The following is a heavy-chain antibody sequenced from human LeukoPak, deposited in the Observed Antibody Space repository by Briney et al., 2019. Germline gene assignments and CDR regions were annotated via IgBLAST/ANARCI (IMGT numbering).Heavy chain of an antibody. V-gene: IGHV1-2*02. J-gene: IGHJ6*02. CDR1: GYTFTGYY. D-gene: IGHD3-10*01. CDR3: ARGLYGSGSLFLGYYYYYGMDV. CDR2: INPNSGGT. Sequence: ASVKVSCKASGYTFTGYYMRWVRQAPGQGLEWMGWINPNSGGTNYAQKFQGRVTMARDTSISTAYMELSRLRSDDTAVYYCARGLYGSGSLFLGYYYYYGMDVWGQGTTVTVSS.